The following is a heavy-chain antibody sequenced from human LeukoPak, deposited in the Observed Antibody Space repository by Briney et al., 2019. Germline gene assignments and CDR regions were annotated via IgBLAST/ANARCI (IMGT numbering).Heavy chain of an antibody. CDR3: ARVRRYDSSGYYPNYFDY. CDR1: GGTFSSYA. CDR2: IIPILGIA. Sequence: SVKVSCKASGGTFSSYAISWVRQAPGQGLEWMGRIIPILGIANYAQKFQGRVTITADKSTSTAYMELSSLRSEGTAVYYCARVRRYDSSGYYPNYFDYWGQGTLVTVSS. V-gene: IGHV1-69*04. D-gene: IGHD3-22*01. J-gene: IGHJ4*02.